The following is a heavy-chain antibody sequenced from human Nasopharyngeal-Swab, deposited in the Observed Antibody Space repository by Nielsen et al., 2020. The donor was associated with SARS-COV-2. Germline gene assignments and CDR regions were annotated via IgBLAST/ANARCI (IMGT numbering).Heavy chain of an antibody. Sequence: SVKVSCKASGYTFTSYGISWVRQAPGQGLEWTGWISAYNGNTNYAQKLQGRVTMTTDTSTDTAYMELSSLRSEDTAVYYCATGAAVAGTPISYYYYYGMDVWGQGTTVTVSS. CDR2: ISAYNGNT. J-gene: IGHJ6*02. CDR3: ATGAAVAGTPISYYYYYGMDV. D-gene: IGHD6-19*01. V-gene: IGHV1-18*01. CDR1: GYTFTSYG.